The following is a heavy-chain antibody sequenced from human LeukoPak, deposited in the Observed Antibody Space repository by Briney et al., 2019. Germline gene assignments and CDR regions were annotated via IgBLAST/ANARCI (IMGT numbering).Heavy chain of an antibody. V-gene: IGHV4-4*07. D-gene: IGHD6-13*01. Sequence: PSETLSLTCTVSGGSISGYYWSWIRQPAGQGLEWIGRIYTNGDTRYNPSLKSRVTISVDTSKNQLSLKLRPVTAADTAVYYCARAAGAAGGQYFDYWGQGTLVTVSS. J-gene: IGHJ4*02. CDR2: IYTNGDT. CDR1: GGSISGYY. CDR3: ARAAGAAGGQYFDY.